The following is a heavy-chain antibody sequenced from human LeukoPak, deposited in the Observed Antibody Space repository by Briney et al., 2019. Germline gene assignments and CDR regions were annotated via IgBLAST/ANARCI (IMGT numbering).Heavy chain of an antibody. Sequence: GGSLRLSCAASGFTFSTYAMSWVRQAPGKGLDWVSAVSGSGGSTNYADSVKGRFTISRDTSKNTLYLQMNSLKTEDTAVYYCTRRSSAAGRQYFDYWGQGTLVTVSS. CDR3: TRRSSAAGRQYFDY. D-gene: IGHD6-13*01. J-gene: IGHJ4*02. V-gene: IGHV3-23*01. CDR2: VSGSGGST. CDR1: GFTFSTYA.